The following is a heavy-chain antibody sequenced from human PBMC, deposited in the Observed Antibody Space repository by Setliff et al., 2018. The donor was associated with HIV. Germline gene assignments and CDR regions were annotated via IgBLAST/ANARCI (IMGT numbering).Heavy chain of an antibody. CDR1: GYTFTRYD. J-gene: IGHJ3*02. CDR2: INPNSGNT. CDR3: ARRIAFDI. V-gene: IGHV1-8*01. Sequence: ASVKVSCKASGYTFTRYDINWVRQATGQGLEWMGWINPNSGNTGYAQKFQCRVAMTRDTSINTVYMELSSLRSEDTAVYYCARRIAFDIWGQGTMVTVSS.